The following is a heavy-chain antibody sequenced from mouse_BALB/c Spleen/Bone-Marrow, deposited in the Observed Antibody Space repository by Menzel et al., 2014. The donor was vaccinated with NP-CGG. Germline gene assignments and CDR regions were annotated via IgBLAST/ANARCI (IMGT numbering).Heavy chain of an antibody. CDR3: ARLGYYGYHDK. Sequence: EVQLQESGGGLVQPGGSLNLACVASGFDFGRYWMSWARQAPGKGLKWIGEINPGSSTINYSPSLKDKFIISRDNAKNTLYLQMSKVRSEDTALYYCARLGYYGYHDKWGQGTTLTVSS. J-gene: IGHJ2*01. V-gene: IGHV4-2*02. D-gene: IGHD1-2*01. CDR2: INPGSSTI. CDR1: GFDFGRYW.